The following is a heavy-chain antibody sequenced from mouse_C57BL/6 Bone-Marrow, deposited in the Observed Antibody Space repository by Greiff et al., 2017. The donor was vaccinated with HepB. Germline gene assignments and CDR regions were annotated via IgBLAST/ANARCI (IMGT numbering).Heavy chain of an antibody. CDR3: ARDSYYGHWYFDV. CDR2: ISDGGSYT. D-gene: IGHD1-1*01. V-gene: IGHV5-4*01. CDR1: GFTFSSYA. J-gene: IGHJ1*03. Sequence: EVKLVESGGGLVKPGGSLKLSCAASGFTFSSYAMSWVRQTPEKRLEWVATISDGGSYTYYPDNVKGRFTISRDNAKNNLYLQMSHLKSEDTAMYYYARDSYYGHWYFDVWGTGTTVTVSS.